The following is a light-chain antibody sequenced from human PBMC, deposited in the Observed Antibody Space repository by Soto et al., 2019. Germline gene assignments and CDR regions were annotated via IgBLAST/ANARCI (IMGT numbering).Light chain of an antibody. J-gene: IGLJ2*01. Sequence: QLVLTQSPSASASLGASVKLTCTLSSGHSSYAIAWHQQQPEKGPRYLMKPNSDGSHSKGDGIPDRCSGSSSGAERYRTISSLESEDEADYYCQTWGTGIQVFGGVTKLTV. CDR1: SGHSSYA. V-gene: IGLV4-69*01. CDR3: QTWGTGIQV. CDR2: PNSDGSH.